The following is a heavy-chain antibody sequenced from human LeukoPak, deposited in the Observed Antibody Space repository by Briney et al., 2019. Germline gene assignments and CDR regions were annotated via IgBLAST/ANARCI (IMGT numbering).Heavy chain of an antibody. D-gene: IGHD1-26*01. CDR1: GYTFTSYY. Sequence: ASVKVPCKASGYTFTSYYMHWVRQAPGQGLEWMGIINPSGGSTSYAQKFQGRVTMTRDTSTSTVYMELSSLRSEDTAVYYCASEQERVGAFDYWGQGTLVTVSS. CDR2: INPSGGST. V-gene: IGHV1-46*01. J-gene: IGHJ4*02. CDR3: ASEQERVGAFDY.